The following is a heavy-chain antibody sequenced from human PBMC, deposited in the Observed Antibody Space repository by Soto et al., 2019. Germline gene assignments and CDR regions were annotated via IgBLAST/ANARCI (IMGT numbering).Heavy chain of an antibody. Sequence: SQSLSLTCAISGDSVSNNSTAWNWVRQSPSRGLEWLGRTYYRSKWYNDYAVSVKSRVIINPDTSKNQFSLQLNSVTPEDTAGYYCAREPYGDYCRGIFDIWGQGTTVTVSS. CDR1: GDSVSNNSTA. V-gene: IGHV6-1*01. CDR2: TYYRSKWYN. J-gene: IGHJ3*02. CDR3: AREPYGDYCRGIFDI. D-gene: IGHD4-17*01.